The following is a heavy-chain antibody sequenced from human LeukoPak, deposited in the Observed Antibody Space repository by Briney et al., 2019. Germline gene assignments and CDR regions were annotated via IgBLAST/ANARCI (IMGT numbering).Heavy chain of an antibody. CDR2: IYPGDSDT. V-gene: IGHV5-51*01. Sequence: PGESLKISCKGSGYSFTSYWIGWVRQMPGKGLEWMGIIYPGDSDTRYSPSSQGQVTISADKSISTAYLQWSSLKAPDTAMYNCATSPAGQLERRKVWAFDIWGQGTMVTVSS. J-gene: IGHJ3*02. D-gene: IGHD1-1*01. CDR1: GYSFTSYW. CDR3: ATSPAGQLERRKVWAFDI.